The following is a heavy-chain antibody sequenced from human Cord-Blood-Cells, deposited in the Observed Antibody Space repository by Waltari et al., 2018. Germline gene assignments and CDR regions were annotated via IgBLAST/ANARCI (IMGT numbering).Heavy chain of an antibody. V-gene: IGHV4-4*07. CDR3: ARGLRYYGSGSYYNYYYYYMDV. Sequence: QVQLQESGPGLVKPSETLSLTCTVSGGSISSYYWSWIRQPAGKGLEWIGRIYTSGSTNYNPSLKNRVTLSVDTSKNPFSRKLSSVTAADTAVYYCARGLRYYGSGSYYNYYYYYMDVWGKGTTVTVSS. CDR1: GGSISSYY. J-gene: IGHJ6*03. CDR2: IYTSGST. D-gene: IGHD3-10*01.